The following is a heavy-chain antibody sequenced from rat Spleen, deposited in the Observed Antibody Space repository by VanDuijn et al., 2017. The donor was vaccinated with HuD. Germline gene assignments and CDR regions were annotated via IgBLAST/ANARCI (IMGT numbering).Heavy chain of an antibody. D-gene: IGHD5-1*01. CDR2: ISYDGSST. Sequence: EVQLVESGGGLVQPGRSLKLSCAASGLTFSDYNMAWVRQVPKKGLEWVATISYDGSSTYYRDSVKGRFTISRDNAKSTLYLQMNSLRSEDTATYYCATAGSSVYDYWGQGVMVTVSS. J-gene: IGHJ2*01. V-gene: IGHV5-7*01. CDR1: GLTFSDYN. CDR3: ATAGSSVYDY.